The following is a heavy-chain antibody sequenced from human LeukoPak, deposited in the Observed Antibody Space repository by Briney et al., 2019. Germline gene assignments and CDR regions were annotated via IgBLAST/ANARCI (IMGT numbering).Heavy chain of an antibody. Sequence: SVNVSCQPSVGTLHQYAILGLGQPPGRGVEWMGRMIPILGIANYAQKFQGRVTITADKSTSTAYVELSSLRSEDTAVYYCARPKTGDGGWYFDLGGRGTLVAVSS. D-gene: IGHD7-27*01. V-gene: IGHV1-69*04. CDR3: ARPKTGDGGWYFDL. CDR1: VGTLHQYA. CDR2: MIPILGIA. J-gene: IGHJ2*01.